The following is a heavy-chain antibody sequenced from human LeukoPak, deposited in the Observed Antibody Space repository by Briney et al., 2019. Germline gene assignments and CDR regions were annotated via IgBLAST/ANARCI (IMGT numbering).Heavy chain of an antibody. V-gene: IGHV4-34*01. Sequence: KPSETLSLTCAVYGGSFSGYYWSWIRQPPGKGLEWIGEINLSGSTNYNPSLKSRVTISVDTSKNQFSLKLSSVTAADTAVYYCARGSRSDFWSGYYTRVLGYFDYWGQGTLVTVSS. CDR1: GGSFSGYY. J-gene: IGHJ4*02. CDR2: INLSGST. CDR3: ARGSRSDFWSGYYTRVLGYFDY. D-gene: IGHD3-3*01.